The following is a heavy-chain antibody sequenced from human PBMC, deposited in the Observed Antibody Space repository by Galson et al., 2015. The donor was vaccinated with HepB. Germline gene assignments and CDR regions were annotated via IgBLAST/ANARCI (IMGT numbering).Heavy chain of an antibody. Sequence: SVKVSCKASGYNFNTYGITWVRLAPGQKLEWMGWISAFSSNTLYAQKFQGRVTLTRDTSTNTAYMDLKNLTSDDRAVYYCARSDGGRSLALLDYWGQGSLVTVSS. CDR3: ARSDGGRSLALLDY. CDR1: GYNFNTYG. J-gene: IGHJ4*02. CDR2: ISAFSSNT. V-gene: IGHV1-18*01. D-gene: IGHD3-16*01.